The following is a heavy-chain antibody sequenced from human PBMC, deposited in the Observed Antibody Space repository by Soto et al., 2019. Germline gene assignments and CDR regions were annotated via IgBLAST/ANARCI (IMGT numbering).Heavy chain of an antibody. J-gene: IGHJ6*02. CDR3: ARRSREGSGWYVGFYGMDV. CDR2: IIPIFGTA. D-gene: IGHD6-19*01. V-gene: IGHV1-69*13. Sequence: SVKVSCKASGGTFSSYAISWVRQAPGQGLEWMGGIIPIFGTANYAQKFQGRVTITADESTSTAYMELSSLRSEETAVYYCARRSREGSGWYVGFYGMDVLGQGTTVTVSS. CDR1: GGTFSSYA.